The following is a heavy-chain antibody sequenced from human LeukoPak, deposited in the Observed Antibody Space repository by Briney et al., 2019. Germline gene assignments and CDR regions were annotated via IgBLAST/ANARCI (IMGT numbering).Heavy chain of an antibody. V-gene: IGHV3-21*01. CDR1: GFTFSTSA. D-gene: IGHD3-16*01. J-gene: IGHJ4*02. CDR2: IDLDSSHI. CDR3: ARHPSRSLRVGHYDY. Sequence: GGTLRLSCAASGFTFSTSAMNWVRQAPGKGLEWVSSIDLDSSHIYYAASVRGRFTIPRDNARNSVYLQMNSLRVEDTALYYRARHPSRSLRVGHYDYWGQGTLGAVSS.